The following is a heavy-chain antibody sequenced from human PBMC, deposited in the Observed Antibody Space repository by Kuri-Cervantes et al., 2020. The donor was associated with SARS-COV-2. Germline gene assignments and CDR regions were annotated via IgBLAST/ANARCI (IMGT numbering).Heavy chain of an antibody. CDR1: GFTFSSYG. D-gene: IGHD3-3*01. Sequence: GESLKISCAASGFTFSSYGMHWVRQAPGKGLEWVAFIRYDGSNKYYADSVKGRFTISRDNSKNTLYLQMNSLRAEDTAVYYCARDLLTHITIFGVVIIPNTSFDYWGQGTLVTVSS. J-gene: IGHJ4*02. CDR3: ARDLLTHITIFGVVIIPNTSFDY. CDR2: IRYDGSNK. V-gene: IGHV3-30*02.